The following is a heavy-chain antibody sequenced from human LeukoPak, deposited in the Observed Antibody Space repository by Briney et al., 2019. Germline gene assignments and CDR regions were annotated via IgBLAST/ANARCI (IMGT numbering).Heavy chain of an antibody. CDR2: IYSDGNT. D-gene: IGHD3-22*01. V-gene: IGHV3-66*01. Sequence: GRSLRLSCAASGFTVSTNYMSWVRQAPGKGLEWVSVIYSDGNTYYADSLKGRFTISRDNSKNTLYLQMNSLRAEDTAVYYCARASSDSSGYWPYYFDHWGQGTLVTVSS. CDR3: ARASSDSSGYWPYYFDH. CDR1: GFTVSTNY. J-gene: IGHJ4*02.